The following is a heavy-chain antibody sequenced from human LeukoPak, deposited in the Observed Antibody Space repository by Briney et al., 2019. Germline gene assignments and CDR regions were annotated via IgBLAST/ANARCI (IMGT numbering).Heavy chain of an antibody. Sequence: SETLSLTCTVSGVSISGSSYYWGWIRQPPGKGLEWIGSIFYGGNTSYNPSLKSRVTISVDTSKNQFSLKVDSVTAADTAVYYCARSGWSQYNWFDPWGQGTLVTVSS. D-gene: IGHD6-19*01. CDR2: IFYGGNT. J-gene: IGHJ5*02. V-gene: IGHV4-39*01. CDR1: GVSISGSSYY. CDR3: ARSGWSQYNWFDP.